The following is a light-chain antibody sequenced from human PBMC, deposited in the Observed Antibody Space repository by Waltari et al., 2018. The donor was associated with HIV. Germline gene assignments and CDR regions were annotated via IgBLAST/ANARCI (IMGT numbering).Light chain of an antibody. J-gene: IGLJ2*01. CDR2: EVY. V-gene: IGLV2-23*02. CDR3: CSYAGSNIP. CDR1: SSDVGGYNP. Sequence: QSAMTQHASVSGSFGPSITISCTGTSSDVGGYNPVSWYQPHPGKAPKIIIYEVYTRPSGVSHRVSGAKSGNSGSLTIYGLQAEDEADYYCCSYAGSNIPFGGGTKVTVL.